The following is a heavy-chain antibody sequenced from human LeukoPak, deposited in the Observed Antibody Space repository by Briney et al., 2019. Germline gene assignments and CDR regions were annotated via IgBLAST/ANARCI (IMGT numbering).Heavy chain of an antibody. Sequence: ASVKVSCKASGYTFTSYGISWVRQAPGQGLEWMGWISAYNGNTNYAQKLQGRVTMTTDTSTSTAYMELRSLRSDDTAVYYCARAHYYGSGTHNGAPNWFDPWGQGTLVTVSS. CDR2: ISAYNGNT. D-gene: IGHD3-10*01. V-gene: IGHV1-18*01. J-gene: IGHJ5*02. CDR1: GYTFTSYG. CDR3: ARAHYYGSGTHNGAPNWFDP.